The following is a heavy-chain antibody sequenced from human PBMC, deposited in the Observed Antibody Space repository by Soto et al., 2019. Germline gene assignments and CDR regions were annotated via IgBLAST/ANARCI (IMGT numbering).Heavy chain of an antibody. CDR2: IYPGDSDT. CDR1: GYSFSSYW. Sequence: GESLKISCKSSGYSFSSYWIGWVRQMPGKGLEWMGIIYPGDSDTRYNPSFQGQVTISVDKSTRTAYLEWSSLKASDTAMYYCARQPDYNILTGYLYYFDYWGQGTLVTVSS. J-gene: IGHJ4*02. CDR3: ARQPDYNILTGYLYYFDY. V-gene: IGHV5-51*01. D-gene: IGHD3-9*01.